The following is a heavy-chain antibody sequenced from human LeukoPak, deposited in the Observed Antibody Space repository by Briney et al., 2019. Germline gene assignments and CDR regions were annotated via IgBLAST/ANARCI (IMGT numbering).Heavy chain of an antibody. CDR2: ISYSGGT. D-gene: IGHD3-16*01. J-gene: IGHJ4*02. Sequence: SESLSLTCTVSGGSISTFYWSWIRQPPGKGLEWIGYISYSGGTNYNPSLKSRVSISVDTSNNQFSLKLSSVTAADTAVYYCARTRKGAYDFDYWGQGTLVTVSS. V-gene: IGHV4-59*12. CDR3: ARTRKGAYDFDY. CDR1: GGSISTFY.